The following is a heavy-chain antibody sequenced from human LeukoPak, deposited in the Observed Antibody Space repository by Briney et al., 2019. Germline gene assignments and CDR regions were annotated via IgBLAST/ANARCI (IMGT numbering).Heavy chain of an antibody. Sequence: SETLSLTCTVSGGSISSYYWSWIRQPPGKGLEWIGHIDYSGNTNYNPSLKSRVTISVDTSENHFSLKLTSVTAADTAIYYCARRSYGDYAGGLDYWGQGTLVTVSS. J-gene: IGHJ4*02. V-gene: IGHV4-59*08. CDR3: ARRSYGDYAGGLDY. D-gene: IGHD4-17*01. CDR2: IDYSGNT. CDR1: GGSISSYY.